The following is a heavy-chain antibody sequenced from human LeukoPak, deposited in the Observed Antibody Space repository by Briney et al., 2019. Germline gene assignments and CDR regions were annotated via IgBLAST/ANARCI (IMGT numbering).Heavy chain of an antibody. CDR2: ISYDGSNK. CDR3: AREAGSGWYFDY. Sequence: GGSLRLSCAGSGFTFSSYAMHWVRQAPGKGLEWVAVISYDGSNKYYADSVKGRFTISRDNSKNTLYLQMNSLRAEDTAVYYCAREAGSGWYFDYWGQGTLVTVSS. J-gene: IGHJ4*02. D-gene: IGHD6-19*01. CDR1: GFTFSSYA. V-gene: IGHV3-30*04.